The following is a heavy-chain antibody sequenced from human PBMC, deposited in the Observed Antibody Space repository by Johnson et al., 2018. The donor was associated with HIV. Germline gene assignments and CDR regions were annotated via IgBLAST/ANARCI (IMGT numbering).Heavy chain of an antibody. CDR3: AEVGDWSGASCYAGAFDI. D-gene: IGHD2-2*01. Sequence: VQLVESGGGLVKPGGSLRLSCAASGFTFSNAWMSWVRQAPGKGLEWVSGISGSGGSTYYADSVRGRFTISRDNSKNTLYVQMESLRAEDTAVYYSAEVGDWSGASCYAGAFDIWGQGTMVTVSS. CDR2: ISGSGGST. CDR1: GFTFSNAW. V-gene: IGHV3-23*04. J-gene: IGHJ3*02.